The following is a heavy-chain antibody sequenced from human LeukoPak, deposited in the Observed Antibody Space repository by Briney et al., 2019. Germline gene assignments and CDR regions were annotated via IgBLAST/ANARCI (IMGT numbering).Heavy chain of an antibody. V-gene: IGHV3-9*01. CDR2: ISWNSGDI. J-gene: IGHJ3*02. CDR3: ATRSSHGAFDI. CDR1: GFTFNNYA. Sequence: GGSLRLSCAASGFTFNNYAMHWVRRVPGKGLEWVSGISWNSGDIIYADSVKGRFTISRDNAKSSLYLQMNSLRLEDTALYYCATRSSHGAFDIWGQGTMVTVSS.